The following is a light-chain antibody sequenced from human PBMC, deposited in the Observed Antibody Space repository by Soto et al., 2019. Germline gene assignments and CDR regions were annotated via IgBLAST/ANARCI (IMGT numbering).Light chain of an antibody. J-gene: IGLJ1*01. CDR1: SSNIGNNA. CDR2: YDD. V-gene: IGLV1-36*01. Sequence: QAVVTQPPSVSEAPRQRVTISCSGSSSNIGNNAVNWYQQLPGKAPKLLIYYDDLLPSGVSDRFSGSKSGTSASLAISGLQSEDEADYYCAAWDDSLNEYVFGTGTKLTVL. CDR3: AAWDDSLNEYV.